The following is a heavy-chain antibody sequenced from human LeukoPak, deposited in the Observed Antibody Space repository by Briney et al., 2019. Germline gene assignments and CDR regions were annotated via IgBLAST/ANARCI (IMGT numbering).Heavy chain of an antibody. V-gene: IGHV3-30-3*01. D-gene: IGHD3-22*01. CDR2: ISYDGSNK. CDR1: GGTFSSYA. J-gene: IGHJ4*02. Sequence: SCKASGGTFSSYAMHWVRQAPGKGLEWVAVISYDGSNKYYADSVKGRFTISRDNSKNTLYLQMNSLRAEDTAVYYCAREPPNYYDSSGYSPGYFDYWGQGTLVTVSS. CDR3: AREPPNYYDSSGYSPGYFDY.